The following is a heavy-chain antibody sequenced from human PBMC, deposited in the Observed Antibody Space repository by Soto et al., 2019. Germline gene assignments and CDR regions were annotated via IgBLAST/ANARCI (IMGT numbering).Heavy chain of an antibody. CDR2: IKSWSDGGTT. V-gene: IGHV3-15*01. CDR1: GFTFKNAW. D-gene: IGHD1-1*01. Sequence: EGQLVESGGGLVEPGETLRLSCAASGFTFKNAWMSWVRQAPGKGLEWVGRIKSWSDGGTTDYGAPVKGRFSISRDDAKNTLSLQMNSLRTEDTAVYYCTPGTTWAKYYFDFWGQGTLVTVSS. J-gene: IGHJ4*02. CDR3: TPGTTWAKYYFDF.